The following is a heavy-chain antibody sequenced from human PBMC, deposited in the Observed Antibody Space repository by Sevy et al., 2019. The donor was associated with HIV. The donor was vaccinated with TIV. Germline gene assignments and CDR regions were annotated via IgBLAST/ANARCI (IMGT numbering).Heavy chain of an antibody. CDR1: GFTFSDHY. Sequence: GGSLRLSCAASGFTFSDHYMEWVRQAPGKGLEWVGRTRNKADGYTTEYAASVKRRFTISRDDSENSLYLQMNSLKTEDTAVYYCSTHAGIAAAGRVFDYWGQGALVTVSS. J-gene: IGHJ4*02. CDR3: STHAGIAAAGRVFDY. V-gene: IGHV3-72*01. CDR2: TRNKADGYTT. D-gene: IGHD6-13*01.